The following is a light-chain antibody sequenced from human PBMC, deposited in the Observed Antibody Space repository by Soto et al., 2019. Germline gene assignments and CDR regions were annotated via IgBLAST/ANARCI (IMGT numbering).Light chain of an antibody. CDR3: QKYYRPWT. J-gene: IGKJ1*01. V-gene: IGKV4-1*01. CDR2: WAS. CDR1: QSVLYSSNNKNY. Sequence: DIVMTQSPDSLAVSLGERATINCKSSQSVLYSSNNKNYLAWYQQKPGQPPKLLIYWASTRESGVPDRFSGSGSGTDFTLTISSLQAEDVAVYYCQKYYRPWTCGQGPKVEIK.